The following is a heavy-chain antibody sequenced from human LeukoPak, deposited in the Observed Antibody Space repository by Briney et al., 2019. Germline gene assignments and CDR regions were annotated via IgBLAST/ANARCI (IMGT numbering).Heavy chain of an antibody. J-gene: IGHJ5*02. CDR3: SRDRRFGESSFDP. V-gene: IGHV3-20*04. CDR2: INRNGGSV. CDR1: GFTFDDFG. D-gene: IGHD3-10*01. Sequence: GGSLRLSCAASGFTFDDFGMSWVRQAPGKGLEWVSGINRNGGSVGYADSVKGRFTISRDNAKNSLYLQMNSLRAEDTALYYCSRDRRFGESSFDPWGQGTLVTVSS.